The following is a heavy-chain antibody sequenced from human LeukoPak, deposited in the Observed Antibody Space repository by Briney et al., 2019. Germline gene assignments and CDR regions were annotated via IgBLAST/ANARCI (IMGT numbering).Heavy chain of an antibody. CDR1: GYSISSGYY. CDR2: IYHSGST. V-gene: IGHV4-38-2*02. J-gene: IGHJ5*02. CDR3: ARQWGYTLNWFDP. Sequence: PSETLSLTCTVSGYSISSGYYWGWIRQPPGKGLEWIGSIYHSGSTYYNPSLKSRVTISVDTSKNQFSLKLSSVTAADTAVYYCARQWGYTLNWFDPWGQGILVTVSS. D-gene: IGHD1-1*01.